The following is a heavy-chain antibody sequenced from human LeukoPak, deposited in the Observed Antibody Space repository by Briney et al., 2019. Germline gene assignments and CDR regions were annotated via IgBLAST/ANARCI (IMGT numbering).Heavy chain of an antibody. Sequence: GRSLRLSCAASGFTFSSYGMHWVRQAPGKGLEWVAVISYDGSNKYYADSVKGRFTISRDNFKNTLYLRMKSLRADDTAIYYCAKDFVVVPGNVNYFDSWGQGTLVTVSS. CDR1: GFTFSSYG. D-gene: IGHD2-21*02. CDR3: AKDFVVVPGNVNYFDS. V-gene: IGHV3-30*18. J-gene: IGHJ4*02. CDR2: ISYDGSNK.